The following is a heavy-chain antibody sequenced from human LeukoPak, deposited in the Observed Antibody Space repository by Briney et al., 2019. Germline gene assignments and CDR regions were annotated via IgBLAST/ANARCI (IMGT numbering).Heavy chain of an antibody. D-gene: IGHD2-15*01. CDR3: ARGRLGSGGLFDY. CDR1: GGTFSSYA. CDR2: IIPIFGTA. V-gene: IGHV1-69*06. J-gene: IGHJ4*02. Sequence: WASVKVSCKASGGTFSSYAISWVRQAPGQGLEWMGGIIPIFGTANYAQKFQGRVTITADKSTSTAYMELSSLRSEDTAVYYCARGRLGSGGLFDYWGQGTLVTVSS.